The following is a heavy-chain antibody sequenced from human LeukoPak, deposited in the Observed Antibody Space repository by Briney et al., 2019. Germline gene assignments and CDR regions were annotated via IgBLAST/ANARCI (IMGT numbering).Heavy chain of an antibody. J-gene: IGHJ4*02. V-gene: IGHV1-2*02. Sequence: ASVKVSCKASGYTFTGYYMHWVRQAPGQGLEWMGWINPNSGGTNYAQKFQGRVTMTRDTSISTAYMELSRLRSDDTAVYYCARTYDSSGHDHLDYWGQGTLVTVSS. CDR1: GYTFTGYY. CDR3: ARTYDSSGHDHLDY. D-gene: IGHD3-22*01. CDR2: INPNSGGT.